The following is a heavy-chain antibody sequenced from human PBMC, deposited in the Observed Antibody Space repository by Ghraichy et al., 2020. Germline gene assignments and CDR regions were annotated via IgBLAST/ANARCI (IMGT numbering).Heavy chain of an antibody. D-gene: IGHD3-3*01. V-gene: IGHV3-48*02. CDR1: GFTFSDYI. Sequence: GGSLRLSCAASGFTFSDYIMNWVRQAPGKGLEWVSSITGSSSTIYSADSVEGRFTISRDNAKNSLYLQMNSLRDEDTAVYYCARDVLESGVEVPPATFDYWGQGILVTVSS. CDR3: ARDVLESGVEVPPATFDY. CDR2: ITGSSSTI. J-gene: IGHJ4*02.